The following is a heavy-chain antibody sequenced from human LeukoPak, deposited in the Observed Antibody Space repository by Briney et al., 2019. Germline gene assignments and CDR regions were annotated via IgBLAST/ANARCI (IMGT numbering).Heavy chain of an antibody. J-gene: IGHJ4*02. V-gene: IGHV1-2*02. CDR2: INPNSGGT. CDR1: GYTFTGYY. D-gene: IGHD1-26*01. CDR3: ARDPWYRHRGSYVDY. Sequence: ASVKLSCTSSGYTFTGYYMHWVRQPPGQGLEWMGWINPNSGGTNYAQKLQGRVTMTTDTSTSTAYMELRSLRSDDTAVYYCARDPWYRHRGSYVDYWGQGSLVTVSS.